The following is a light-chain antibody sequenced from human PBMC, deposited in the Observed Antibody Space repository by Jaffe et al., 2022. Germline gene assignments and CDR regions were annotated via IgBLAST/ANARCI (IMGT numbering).Light chain of an antibody. CDR2: GAS. V-gene: IGKV3-20*01. CDR1: QSVSSSY. Sequence: EIVLTQSPGTLSLSPGERATLSCRASQSVSSSYLAWYRLKPGQAPRLLIYGASSRATGIPDRFSGSGSGTDFTLTISRLEPEDFAVYYCQQYAGSPLTFGGGTKVEIK. CDR3: QQYAGSPLT. J-gene: IGKJ4*01.